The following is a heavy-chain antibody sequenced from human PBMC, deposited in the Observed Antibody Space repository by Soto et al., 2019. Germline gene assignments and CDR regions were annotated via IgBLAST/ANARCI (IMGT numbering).Heavy chain of an antibody. CDR1: GFTFSSYA. CDR2: ISGSGGST. CDR3: ASPGRDYSNPGLFDY. Sequence: PGGSLRLSCAASGFTFSSYAMSWVRQAPGKGLEWVSAISGSGGSTYYADSVKGQFTISRDNSKNTLYLQMNSLRAEDTAVYYCASPGRDYSNPGLFDYWGQGTLVTVSS. D-gene: IGHD4-4*01. V-gene: IGHV3-23*01. J-gene: IGHJ4*02.